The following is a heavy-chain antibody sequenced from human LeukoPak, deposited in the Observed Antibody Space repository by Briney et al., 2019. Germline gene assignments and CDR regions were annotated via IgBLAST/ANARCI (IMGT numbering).Heavy chain of an antibody. V-gene: IGHV3-23*01. D-gene: IGHD3-10*02. CDR1: GFTFSYYD. CDR3: AELGITMIGGV. Sequence: GGSLRLSCAASGFTFSYYDISWVRQAPGKGLEWVSAISGSGGTTYYADSVKGRFTISRDSAKNSLYLQMNSLRAEDTAVYYCAELGITMIGGVWGKGTTVTISS. J-gene: IGHJ6*04. CDR2: ISGSGGTT.